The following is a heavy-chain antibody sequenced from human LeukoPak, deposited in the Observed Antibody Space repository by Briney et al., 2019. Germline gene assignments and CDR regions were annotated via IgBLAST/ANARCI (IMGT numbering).Heavy chain of an antibody. D-gene: IGHD3-3*01. CDR3: ARPPRGEVLRCLEGSG. J-gene: IGHJ4*02. CDR1: GFTFSSYA. Sequence: GGSLRLSCAASGFTFSSYAMSWVRQAPGKGLEWVSAISGSGGSTYYADSVKGRFTISRDNSKNTLYAQMNSLRGEDTAVYYFARPPRGEVLRCLEGSGWGEGAQVT. CDR2: ISGSGGST. V-gene: IGHV3-23*01.